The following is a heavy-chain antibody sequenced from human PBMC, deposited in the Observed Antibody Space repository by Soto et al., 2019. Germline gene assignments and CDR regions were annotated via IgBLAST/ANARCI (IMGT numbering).Heavy chain of an antibody. J-gene: IGHJ4*02. Sequence: SETMSLTWAVLGGSFSDYYWSWIRKPPGKGLEWIGEINHSGSTNYNPSLKSRVTISVDTSKNQFSLKLSSVTAADTAVYYCARIVVPAAMKYFDYWGQGTLVTVS. CDR3: ARIVVPAAMKYFDY. CDR1: GGSFSDYY. D-gene: IGHD2-2*01. V-gene: IGHV4-34*01. CDR2: INHSGST.